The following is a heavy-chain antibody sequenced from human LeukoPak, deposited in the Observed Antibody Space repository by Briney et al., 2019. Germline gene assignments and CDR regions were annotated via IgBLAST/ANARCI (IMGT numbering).Heavy chain of an antibody. Sequence: PSETLSLTCTVSGGSVSCSSYYWSWIRQPPGKGLEWIGYIYYSGSTNHNPSLKSRVTISIDTSKNQFSLKLSSVTAADTAVYYCARNSGGLVPRQYYFDNWGQGTLVTVSS. CDR3: ARNSGGLVPRQYYFDN. CDR1: GGSVSCSSYY. J-gene: IGHJ4*02. CDR2: IYYSGST. D-gene: IGHD3-10*01. V-gene: IGHV4-61*01.